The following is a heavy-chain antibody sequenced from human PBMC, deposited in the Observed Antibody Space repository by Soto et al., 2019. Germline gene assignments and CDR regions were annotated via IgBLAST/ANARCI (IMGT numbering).Heavy chain of an antibody. J-gene: IGHJ4*02. Sequence: QVQLVESGGGVVQPGRSLRLSCAASGFTFSSYGMHWVRQAPGKGLEWVAVIWYDGSNKYYGDSVKGRFTISRDNSKNTLYLQMNSLRAEDTAVYYCARGPEYSGYDLDYWGQGTLVTVSS. CDR2: IWYDGSNK. CDR3: ARGPEYSGYDLDY. D-gene: IGHD5-12*01. CDR1: GFTFSSYG. V-gene: IGHV3-33*01.